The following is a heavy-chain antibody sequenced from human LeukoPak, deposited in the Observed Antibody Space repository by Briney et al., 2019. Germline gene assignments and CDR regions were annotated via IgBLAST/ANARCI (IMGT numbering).Heavy chain of an antibody. CDR2: IYYSGST. D-gene: IGHD3-10*01. CDR3: ARGWGYYGSGSYYLPSLGYMDV. CDR1: GGSISSHY. V-gene: IGHV4-59*11. J-gene: IGHJ6*03. Sequence: SETLSLTCTVSGGSISSHYWSWIRQPPGKGLEWIGYIYYSGSTNYNPSLKSRVTISVDTSKNQFSLKLSSVTAADTAVYYCARGWGYYGSGSYYLPSLGYMDVWGKGTTVTVSS.